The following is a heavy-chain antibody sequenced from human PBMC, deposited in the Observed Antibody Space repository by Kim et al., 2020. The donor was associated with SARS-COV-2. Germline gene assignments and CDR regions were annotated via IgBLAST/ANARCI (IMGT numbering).Heavy chain of an antibody. CDR3: ARAHSYWLVLSYFDY. D-gene: IGHD6-19*01. J-gene: IGHJ4*02. Sequence: GGSLRLSCVASGFSFSSYAMHWVRQAPGKGLEWVALISYDGSNKYYADSVKGRFTISRDNSKNTLYLQMNSLRAEDTAVYYCARAHSYWLVLSYFDYWGQGTLVTVSS. CDR1: GFSFSSYA. CDR2: ISYDGSNK. V-gene: IGHV3-30*04.